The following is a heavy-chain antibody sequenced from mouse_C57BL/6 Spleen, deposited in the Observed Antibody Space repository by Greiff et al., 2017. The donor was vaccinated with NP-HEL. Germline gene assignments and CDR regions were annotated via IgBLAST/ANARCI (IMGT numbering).Heavy chain of an antibody. CDR1: GYTFTDYN. D-gene: IGHD2-4*01. V-gene: IGHV1-18*01. CDR2: INPNNGGT. CDR3: ARLAYYDYDVGMDY. Sequence: DVKLQESGPELVKPGASVKIPCKASGYTFTDYNMDWVKQSHGKSLEWIGDINPNNGGTIYNQKFKGKATLTVDKSSSTAYMELRSLTSEDTAVYYCARLAYYDYDVGMDYWGQGTSVTVSS. J-gene: IGHJ4*01.